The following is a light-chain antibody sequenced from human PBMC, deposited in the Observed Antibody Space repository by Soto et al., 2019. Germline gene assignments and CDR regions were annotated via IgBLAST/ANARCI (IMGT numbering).Light chain of an antibody. V-gene: IGKV3D-20*02. CDR1: QSVSSGY. J-gene: IGKJ4*01. CDR2: GAS. CDR3: QQRNKWPPVT. Sequence: EIVLTQSPGTLSLSPGERATLSCRASQSVSSGYLAWYQQKPGQAPSLLIYGASGRATGIPDRFSGSGSGTDFTLTISSLEPEDFAVYYCQQRNKWPPVTFGGGTKVDI.